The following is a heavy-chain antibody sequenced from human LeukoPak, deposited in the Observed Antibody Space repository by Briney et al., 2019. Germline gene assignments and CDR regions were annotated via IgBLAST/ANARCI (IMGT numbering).Heavy chain of an antibody. D-gene: IGHD6-19*01. CDR3: ARGEPSGAVTGH. J-gene: IGHJ4*02. CDR1: GYTFTSYG. CDR2: ISAYHGNT. Sequence: VASVKVSCKASGYTFTSYGITWVRQAPGQRLEWMGWISAYHGNTNYAQKLQGRVTMTTDTSTSTAYMELRSLRSDDTAVYYCARGEPSGAVTGHWGQGTLVTVSS. V-gene: IGHV1-18*01.